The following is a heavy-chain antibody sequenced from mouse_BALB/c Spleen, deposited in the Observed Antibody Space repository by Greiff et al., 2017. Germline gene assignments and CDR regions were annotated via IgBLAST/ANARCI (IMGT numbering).Heavy chain of an antibody. CDR3: TRRWLRQYFDV. J-gene: IGHJ1*01. V-gene: IGHV1-5*01. D-gene: IGHD2-2*01. CDR1: GYSFTSYW. Sequence: EVQLQQSGTVLARPGASVKMSCKASGYSFTSYWMHWVKQRPGQGLEWIGAIYPGNSDTSYNQKFKGKAKLTAVTSASTAYMELSSLTNEDSAVYYCTRRWLRQYFDVWGAGTTVTVSS. CDR2: IYPGNSDT.